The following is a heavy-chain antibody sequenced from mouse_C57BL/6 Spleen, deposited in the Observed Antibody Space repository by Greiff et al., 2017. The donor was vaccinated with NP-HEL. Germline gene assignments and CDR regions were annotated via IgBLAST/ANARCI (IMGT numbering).Heavy chain of an antibody. J-gene: IGHJ1*03. CDR2: ISDGGSYT. D-gene: IGHD1-1*01. CDR1: GFTFSSYA. V-gene: IGHV5-4*01. CDR3: ARDIKEGYCDV. Sequence: EVKLMESGGGLVKPGGSLKLSCAASGFTFSSYAMSWVRQTPEKRLEWVATISDGGSYTYYPDNVKGRFTISRDNAKNNLYLQMSHMKSEDTAMYYGARDIKEGYCDVWGTGTTVTVSS.